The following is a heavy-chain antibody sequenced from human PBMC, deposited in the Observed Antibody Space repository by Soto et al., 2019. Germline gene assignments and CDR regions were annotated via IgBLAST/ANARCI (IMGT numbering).Heavy chain of an antibody. D-gene: IGHD3-10*01. V-gene: IGHV1-69*06. CDR3: ARGVYGSGTYYTGPSAFDI. CDR2: TIPVFNTA. Sequence: QVQLEQSGAEVKKPGSSVKVSCKASGGTLSDHGVAWLRQAPGQGLEWMGGTIPVFNTAKYAQKFQCRVTVTEDKFTNIAYMELSCLRSEDTAFYFCARGVYGSGTYYTGPSAFDIWGQGTMVIVSS. J-gene: IGHJ3*02. CDR1: GGTLSDHG.